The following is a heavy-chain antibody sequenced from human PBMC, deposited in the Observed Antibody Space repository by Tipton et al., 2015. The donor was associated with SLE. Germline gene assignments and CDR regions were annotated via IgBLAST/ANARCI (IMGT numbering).Heavy chain of an antibody. CDR1: RYSISSGYY. J-gene: IGHJ4*02. D-gene: IGHD2-2*01. V-gene: IGHV4-59*01. CDR3: ARERYCSGASCYAPDY. CDR2: IFYSGST. Sequence: TLSLTCTVSRYSISSGYYWGWIRQPPGKGLEWIGYIFYSGSTNYNPSLKSRVTISVDTSKNQFSLKLKSVTAADSAVYYCARERYCSGASCYAPDYWGQGTLVTVSS.